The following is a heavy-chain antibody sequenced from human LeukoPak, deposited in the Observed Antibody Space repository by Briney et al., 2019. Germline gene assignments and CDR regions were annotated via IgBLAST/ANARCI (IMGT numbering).Heavy chain of an antibody. CDR2: IYHNGST. CDR3: ARDRVYRDGYNPDAFDI. J-gene: IGHJ3*02. V-gene: IGHV4-4*02. CDR1: GVSISTSNW. D-gene: IGHD5-24*01. Sequence: PSGTLSLTCAVSGVSISTSNWWSWVRPSPGKGLEWIGEIYHNGSTKYNPSLKSRVTISLDKSKSQFSLKLNSVTAADTAVYYCARDRVYRDGYNPDAFDIWGQGTMVTVSS.